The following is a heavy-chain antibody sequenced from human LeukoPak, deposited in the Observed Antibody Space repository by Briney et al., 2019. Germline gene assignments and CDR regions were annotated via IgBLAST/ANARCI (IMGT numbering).Heavy chain of an antibody. CDR2: VDANGRTT. V-gene: IGHV3-64*04. CDR1: GFTVTHYA. CDR3: AKDRQKLLWFGESIDY. J-gene: IGHJ4*02. D-gene: IGHD3-10*01. Sequence: GGSLRLSCSASGFTVTHYAMNWVRQAPGKGLEYVSAVDANGRTTYYADSVKGRFTISRDNSKNTLYLQMNSLRAEDTAVYYCAKDRQKLLWFGESIDYWGQGTLVTVSS.